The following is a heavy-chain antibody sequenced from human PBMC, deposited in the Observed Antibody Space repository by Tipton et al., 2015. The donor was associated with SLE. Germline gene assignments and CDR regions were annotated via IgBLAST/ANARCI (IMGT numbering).Heavy chain of an antibody. CDR3: ARGGTSYYFDY. CDR2: INHRGST. D-gene: IGHD1-1*01. CDR1: GGSISSSSSYY. Sequence: TLSLTCAVYGGSISSSSSYYWAWIRQPPGKGVEWIGEINHRGSTNYNPSLKSRVTISVDTSKNQFSLKLRSVTAADTAVYYCARGGTSYYFDYWGQGTLVTVSS. J-gene: IGHJ4*02. V-gene: IGHV4-34*01.